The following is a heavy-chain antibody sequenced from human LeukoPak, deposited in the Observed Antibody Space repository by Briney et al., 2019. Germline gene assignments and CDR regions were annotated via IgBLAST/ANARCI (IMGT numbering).Heavy chain of an antibody. J-gene: IGHJ4*02. CDR1: GFTFSSYW. V-gene: IGHV3-74*01. D-gene: IGHD6-19*01. Sequence: GGSLRLSCAASGFTFSSYWMHWVRQTPGKGLVWVSRINNDGSLTNYADSVKGRFTISRDNAKNTLYLQMNSLRAEDTAVYYGARPGIALAGDYWGQGALVTVSS. CDR3: ARPGIALAGDY. CDR2: INNDGSLT.